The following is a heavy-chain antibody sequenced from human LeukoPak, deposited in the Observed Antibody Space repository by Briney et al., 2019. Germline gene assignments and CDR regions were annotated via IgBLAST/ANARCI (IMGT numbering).Heavy chain of an antibody. V-gene: IGHV4-38-2*02. J-gene: IGHJ4*02. CDR2: IYHSGST. CDR1: GYSISSGYY. Sequence: PSETLSLTCTVSGYSISSGYYWGWIRQPPGKGLEWIGSIYHSGSTYYNPSLKSRVTISVDTSKNQFSLKLSSVTAADTAVYYCARDFGSGSNRDYWGQGTLVTVSS. D-gene: IGHD1-26*01. CDR3: ARDFGSGSNRDY.